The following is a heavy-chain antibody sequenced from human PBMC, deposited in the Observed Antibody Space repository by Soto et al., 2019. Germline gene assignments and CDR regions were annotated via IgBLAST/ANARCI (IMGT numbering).Heavy chain of an antibody. CDR3: ARRYGGNFDY. D-gene: IGHD3-16*01. CDR2: IYYSGST. Sequence: SETLSLTCTVSGGSISSSSYYWGWIRLPPGKGLEWIGSIYYSGSTYYNPSLKSRVTISVDTSKNQFSLKLSSVTAADTAVYYCARRYGGNFDYWGQGTLVTVSS. J-gene: IGHJ4*02. CDR1: GGSISSSSYY. V-gene: IGHV4-39*07.